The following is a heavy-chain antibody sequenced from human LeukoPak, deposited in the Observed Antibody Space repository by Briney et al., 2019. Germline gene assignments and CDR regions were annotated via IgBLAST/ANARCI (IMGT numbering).Heavy chain of an antibody. CDR3: ARAKDGSLPVPDY. D-gene: IGHD5-24*01. CDR1: GGSFSGYY. Sequence: SETLSLTCAVYGGSFSGYYWSWIRQPPGKGLEWIGEINHSGSTNYNPSLKSRVTISVDTSKNQFSLKLSSVTAADTAVYYCARAKDGSLPVPDYWGQGTLVTVSS. CDR2: INHSGST. J-gene: IGHJ4*02. V-gene: IGHV4-34*01.